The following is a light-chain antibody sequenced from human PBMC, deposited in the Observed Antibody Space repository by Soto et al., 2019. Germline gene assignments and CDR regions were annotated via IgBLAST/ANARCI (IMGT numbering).Light chain of an antibody. Sequence: TQSPGTLSASVGDRVTITCQASQDISNYLNWYQQKPGKAPKLLIYDASNLETGVPSRFSGSGSGTDFTFTISSLQPEDIATYYCQQYDNLPPVYTFGQGTKLEIK. V-gene: IGKV1-33*01. CDR2: DAS. CDR1: QDISNY. J-gene: IGKJ2*01. CDR3: QQYDNLPPVYT.